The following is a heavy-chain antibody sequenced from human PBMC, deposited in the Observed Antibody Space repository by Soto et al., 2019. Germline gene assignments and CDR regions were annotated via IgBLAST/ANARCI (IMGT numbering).Heavy chain of an antibody. CDR2: ISSSSRYI. D-gene: IGHD3-9*01. CDR1: GFTFSSYS. V-gene: IGHV3-21*01. Sequence: PVGSLRLSCAASGFTFSSYSMNWVRQAPGKGLEWVSSISSSSRYIYYPDSVKGRFTISRDNAKNSLYLQMSSLRAEDTAVYYCARGFDILTGLYFQHWGQGTLVTVSS. J-gene: IGHJ1*01. CDR3: ARGFDILTGLYFQH.